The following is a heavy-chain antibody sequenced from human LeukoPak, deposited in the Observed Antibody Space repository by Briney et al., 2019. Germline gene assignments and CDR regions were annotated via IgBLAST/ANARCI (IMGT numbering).Heavy chain of an antibody. Sequence: GESLKISCKGSGYTFTSYWIGWVRQMPGKGLEWMGIVHPGDSDTRYGPSFEGQVTISVDKSISTAYLQWSSLKASDTAIYYCARSPWNSYDYWGQGTLVTVSS. D-gene: IGHD5-12*01. V-gene: IGHV5-51*01. CDR2: VHPGDSDT. CDR3: ARSPWNSYDY. J-gene: IGHJ4*02. CDR1: GYTFTSYW.